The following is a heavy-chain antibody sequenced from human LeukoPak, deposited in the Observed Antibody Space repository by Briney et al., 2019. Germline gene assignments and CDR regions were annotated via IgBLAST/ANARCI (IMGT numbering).Heavy chain of an antibody. Sequence: GRSLRLSCAASGFTFDDYAMHWVRQAPGKGLEWVSGISWNSGSIGYADFVKGRFTISRDNAKNSLYLQMNSLRAEDTALYYCAKGMGYDSSGYYDYWGQGTLVTVSS. V-gene: IGHV3-9*01. CDR2: ISWNSGSI. CDR3: AKGMGYDSSGYYDY. CDR1: GFTFDDYA. D-gene: IGHD3-22*01. J-gene: IGHJ4*02.